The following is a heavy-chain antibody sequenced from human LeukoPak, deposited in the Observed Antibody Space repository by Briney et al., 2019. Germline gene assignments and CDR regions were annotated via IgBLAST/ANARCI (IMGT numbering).Heavy chain of an antibody. CDR1: GFTFSSHG. D-gene: IGHD3-3*01. V-gene: IGHV3-30*02. CDR3: ARDLESYDFWSGYLTKTNYYYGMDV. J-gene: IGHJ6*02. Sequence: GGSLRLSCAVSGFTFSSHGMHWVRQAPGKGLEWVAIIWYDGSNKYYADSVKGRFTISRDNSKNTLYLQMNSLRAEDTAVYYCARDLESYDFWSGYLTKTNYYYGMDVWGQGTTVTVSS. CDR2: IWYDGSNK.